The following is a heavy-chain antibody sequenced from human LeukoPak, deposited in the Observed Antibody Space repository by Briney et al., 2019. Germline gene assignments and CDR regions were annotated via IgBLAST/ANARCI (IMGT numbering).Heavy chain of an antibody. CDR1: GFTFSNAW. CDR3: TTLLTTVTTSGRRQIDY. D-gene: IGHD4-17*01. Sequence: GGSLRLSCAASGFTFSNAWMNWVRQAPGKGLEWVGRIKGKTDGGTTDYAAPVKGRFTISRDDSKNTLYLQMNSLKTEDTAVYYCTTLLTTVTTSGRRQIDYWGQGTLVTVSS. V-gene: IGHV3-15*07. J-gene: IGHJ4*02. CDR2: IKGKTDGGTT.